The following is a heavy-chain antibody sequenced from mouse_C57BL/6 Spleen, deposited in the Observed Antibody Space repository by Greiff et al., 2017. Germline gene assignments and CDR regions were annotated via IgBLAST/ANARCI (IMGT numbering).Heavy chain of an antibody. CDR1: GYTFTSYW. J-gene: IGHJ3*01. Sequence: QVQLQQPGAELVKPGASVKMSCKASGYTFTSYWITWVKQRPGQGLEWIGDIYPDSGSTNYNEKFKSKATLTVDTSSSTAYMQLSSLTSEVSAVSSCSCVTGRGAWFAYWGQGTPLTVSS. V-gene: IGHV1-55*01. D-gene: IGHD4-1*01. CDR3: SCVTGRGAWFAY. CDR2: IYPDSGST.